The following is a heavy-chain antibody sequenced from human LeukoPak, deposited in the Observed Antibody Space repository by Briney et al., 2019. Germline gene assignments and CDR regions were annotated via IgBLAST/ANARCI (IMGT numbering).Heavy chain of an antibody. J-gene: IGHJ5*02. V-gene: IGHV1-2*02. CDR2: INPNSGDT. CDR1: GYTLTDHY. D-gene: IGHD1-7*01. Sequence: ASVKVSCEASGYTLTDHYMNWVRQAPGQGLEWMGWINPNSGDTNYAQKFQGRVTMTRDTSISTAYMELSRLRSDDTAVYYCAKGGYNWNYDNWFDPWGQGTLVTVSS. CDR3: AKGGYNWNYDNWFDP.